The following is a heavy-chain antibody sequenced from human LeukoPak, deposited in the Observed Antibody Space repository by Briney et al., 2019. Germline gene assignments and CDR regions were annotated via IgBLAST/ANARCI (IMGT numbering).Heavy chain of an antibody. Sequence: GGSLRLSCAASGFTFSGSAMHWVRQASGEGLEWVGRIRSKINSYATAYAASVKGRFTISRDDSKNTVYLQMNSLKTEDTAVYYCTSDIVVVAAATEPAFDIWGQGTMVTVSS. CDR2: IRSKINSYAT. V-gene: IGHV3-73*01. D-gene: IGHD2-15*01. J-gene: IGHJ3*02. CDR3: TSDIVVVAAATEPAFDI. CDR1: GFTFSGSA.